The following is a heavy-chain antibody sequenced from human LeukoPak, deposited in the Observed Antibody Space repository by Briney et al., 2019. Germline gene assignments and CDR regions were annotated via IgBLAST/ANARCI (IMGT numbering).Heavy chain of an antibody. CDR3: AKGARAAIDWFDP. Sequence: VSLRLSWAPSGFTFGTYAMSWVRQPPGKGLEWVSSISGSGGSTYYADSVKGWFTISRDNSKNTMYLQMNSLRAEDTAVYYCAKGARAAIDWFDPWGQGTLVTVSS. J-gene: IGHJ5*02. D-gene: IGHD2-2*01. CDR2: ISGSGGST. V-gene: IGHV3-23*01. CDR1: GFTFGTYA.